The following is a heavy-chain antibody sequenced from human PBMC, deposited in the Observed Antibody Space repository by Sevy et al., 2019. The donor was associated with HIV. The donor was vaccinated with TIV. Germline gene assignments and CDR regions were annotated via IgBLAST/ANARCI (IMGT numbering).Heavy chain of an antibody. V-gene: IGHV4-59*01. J-gene: IGHJ5*02. CDR2: IYYSGST. CDR3: AREYNWNDGNWFDP. Sequence: SETLSLTCTVSGGSISSYYWSWIRQPPGKGLEWIGYIYYSGSTNYNPSLKSRVTISVDTSTNQFSLKLSSVTAADTAVYYCAREYNWNDGNWFDPWGQGTLVTVSS. D-gene: IGHD1-20*01. CDR1: GGSISSYY.